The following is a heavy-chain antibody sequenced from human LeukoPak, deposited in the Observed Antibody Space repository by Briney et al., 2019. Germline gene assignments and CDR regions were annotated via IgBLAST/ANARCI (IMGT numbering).Heavy chain of an antibody. D-gene: IGHD3-3*01. CDR3: ARVHDGPDDFWSGMSIHYYYYYGMDV. J-gene: IGHJ6*02. Sequence: SETLSLTCTVSGGSISSYYWSWIRQPAGKGLEWIGRIYTSGSTNYNPSLKSRVTISVDTSKNQFSLKLSSVTAADTAVYYCARVHDGPDDFWSGMSIHYYYYYGMDVWGQGTTVTVSS. CDR2: IYTSGST. V-gene: IGHV4-4*07. CDR1: GGSISSYY.